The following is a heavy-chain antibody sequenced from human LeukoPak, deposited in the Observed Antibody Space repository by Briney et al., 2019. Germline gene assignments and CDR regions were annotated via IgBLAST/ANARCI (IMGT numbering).Heavy chain of an antibody. Sequence: GRSLRLSCAASGFTFSSYGMHWVRQAPGKGLEWVAVISYDGSNKYYADSVKGRFTISRDNSKNTLYLQMNSLRAEDTAVCYCARLNYDFWSGVWEGYYMDVWGKGTTVTVSS. J-gene: IGHJ6*03. CDR2: ISYDGSNK. V-gene: IGHV3-30*03. CDR3: ARLNYDFWSGVWEGYYMDV. D-gene: IGHD3-3*01. CDR1: GFTFSSYG.